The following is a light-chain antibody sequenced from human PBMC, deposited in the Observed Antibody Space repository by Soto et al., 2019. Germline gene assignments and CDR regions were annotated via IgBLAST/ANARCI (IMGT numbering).Light chain of an antibody. J-gene: IGKJ1*01. Sequence: EIVMTQSPDTLSVSPGERATLSCRASQSVSSNLAWYQQKPGQAPRLLIYGASTRATGFPARFSGSGSGTEFTLTISSLQSEDFATYYCQQYNSYGTFGQGTKVEIK. V-gene: IGKV3-15*01. CDR1: QSVSSN. CDR2: GAS. CDR3: QQYNSYGT.